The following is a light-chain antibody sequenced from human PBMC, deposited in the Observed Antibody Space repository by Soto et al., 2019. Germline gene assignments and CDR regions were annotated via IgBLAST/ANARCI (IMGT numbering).Light chain of an antibody. CDR1: QSVSGN. CDR2: GAY. V-gene: IGKV3-20*01. J-gene: IGKJ1*01. Sequence: VITQSSGTLSVSPGERATLSCRSSQSVSGNLAWYQQKPGQAHRLLIYGAYSRATGIPDRFSGSGSGTDFTLTISRLEPEDLAVYYGQQYGSPLTWTGCQGTKVDIK. CDR3: QQYGSPLTWT.